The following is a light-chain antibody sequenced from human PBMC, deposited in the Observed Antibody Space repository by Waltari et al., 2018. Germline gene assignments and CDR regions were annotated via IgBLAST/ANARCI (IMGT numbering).Light chain of an antibody. Sequence: EIVLTQSPGTLSLSPGERATLSCRASQSVSRFLAWYQQKHGQAPRLLIYDASTRATGIPDRFSGSGSGTDFSLTISRLEPEDFAVYYCQKYVSLPATFGQGTKVEIK. CDR2: DAS. J-gene: IGKJ1*01. V-gene: IGKV3-20*01. CDR3: QKYVSLPAT. CDR1: QSVSRF.